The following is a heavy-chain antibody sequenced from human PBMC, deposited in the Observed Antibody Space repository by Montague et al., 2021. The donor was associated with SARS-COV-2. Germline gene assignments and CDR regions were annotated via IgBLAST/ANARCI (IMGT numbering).Heavy chain of an antibody. CDR2: IYYSGST. D-gene: IGHD6-13*01. CDR3: ARSESPSYSSSPFDY. J-gene: IGHJ4*02. Sequence: TLSLTCIVSGGSISSGGYYWSWIRQHPGKGLEWIGYIYYSGSTYYNPSLKSRLSISLDTSKYHFSLRLSSVTAADTAVYYCARSESPSYSSSPFDYWGQGTLVTVSS. V-gene: IGHV4-31*03. CDR1: GGSISSGGYY.